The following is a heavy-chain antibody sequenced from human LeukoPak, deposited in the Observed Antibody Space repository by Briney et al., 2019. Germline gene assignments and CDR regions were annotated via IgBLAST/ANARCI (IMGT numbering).Heavy chain of an antibody. CDR1: GYTFTGYY. CDR3: ARVVFRNYYDSSGYSFSPLGMDY. V-gene: IGHV1-69*13. Sequence: ASVKVSCKASGYTFTGYYMHWVRQAPGQGLEWMGGIIPIFGTANYAQKFQGRVTITADESTSTAYMELSSLRSEDTAVYYCARVVFRNYYDSSGYSFSPLGMDYWGQGTLVTVSS. CDR2: IIPIFGTA. D-gene: IGHD3-22*01. J-gene: IGHJ4*02.